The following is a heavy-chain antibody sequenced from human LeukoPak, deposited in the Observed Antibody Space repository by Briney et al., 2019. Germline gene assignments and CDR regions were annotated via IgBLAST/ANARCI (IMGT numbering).Heavy chain of an antibody. D-gene: IGHD6-19*01. J-gene: IGHJ4*02. V-gene: IGHV3-23*01. Sequence: GSLRLSCAASGFPFSNYAMRWVRQAPGKGLEWVSGISGSGDSTYYADSVKGRFTISRDNSKNTLYLQMNSLRAEDTAVYYCARRSGIAVAGAFDYWGQGTLVTVSS. CDR1: GFPFSNYA. CDR3: ARRSGIAVAGAFDY. CDR2: ISGSGDST.